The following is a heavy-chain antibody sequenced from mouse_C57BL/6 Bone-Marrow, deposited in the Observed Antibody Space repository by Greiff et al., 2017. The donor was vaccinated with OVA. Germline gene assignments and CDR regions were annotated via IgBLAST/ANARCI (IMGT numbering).Heavy chain of an antibody. CDR2: IDPENGDT. V-gene: IGHV14-4*01. J-gene: IGHJ4*01. CDR3: TTLLLRSYAMDY. D-gene: IGHD1-1*01. Sequence: VQLQQSEAELVRPGASVKLSCTASGFNIKDDYMHWVKQRPEQGLEWIGWIDPENGDTEYASKFQGKATITADTSSNTAYLQLSSLTSEDTAVYYCTTLLLRSYAMDYWGQGTSVTVSS. CDR1: GFNIKDDY.